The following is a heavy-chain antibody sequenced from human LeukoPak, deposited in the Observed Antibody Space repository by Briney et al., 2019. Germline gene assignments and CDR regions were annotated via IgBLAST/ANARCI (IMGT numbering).Heavy chain of an antibody. CDR2: IRYDGSNK. J-gene: IGHJ6*03. CDR1: GFTFSSYG. CDR3: AKVGNYYGSGSYYNRGPRYYYYYMDV. Sequence: GSLRLSCAASGFTFSSYGMHWVRQAPGKGLEWVAFIRYDGSNKYYADSVKGRFTISRDNSKNTLYLQMNSLRAEDTAVYYCAKVGNYYGSGSYYNRGPRYYYYYMDVWGKGTTVTISS. D-gene: IGHD3-10*01. V-gene: IGHV3-30*02.